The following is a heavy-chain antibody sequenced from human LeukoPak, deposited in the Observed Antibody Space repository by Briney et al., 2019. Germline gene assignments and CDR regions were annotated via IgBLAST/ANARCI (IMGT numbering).Heavy chain of an antibody. CDR3: ARSLRFLEWLLSDYYYYGMDV. J-gene: IGHJ6*02. D-gene: IGHD3-3*01. CDR1: GYTFTSYG. V-gene: IGHV1-18*01. Sequence: GASVKVSCKASGYTFTSYGISWVRQAPGQGLEWMGWISAYNGNTNYAQKLQGRVTMTTDTSTSTAYMGLRSLRSDDTAVYYCARSLRFLEWLLSDYYYYGMDVWGQGTTVTVSS. CDR2: ISAYNGNT.